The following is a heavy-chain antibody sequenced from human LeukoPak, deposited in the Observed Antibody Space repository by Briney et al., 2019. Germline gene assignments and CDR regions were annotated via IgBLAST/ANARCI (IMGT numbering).Heavy chain of an antibody. CDR3: ARGQRGGSYYVGWFDP. Sequence: SETLSLTCDVSGDSISSSSYYWTWIRQPAGKALEWVGRIYSRSGNANYNPSLKSRVTMSVDTSKNQFSLKLSSVTAADTAVYYCARGQRGGSYYVGWFDPWGQGTLVTVSS. D-gene: IGHD1-26*01. J-gene: IGHJ5*02. V-gene: IGHV4-61*02. CDR1: GDSISSSSYY. CDR2: IYSRSGNA.